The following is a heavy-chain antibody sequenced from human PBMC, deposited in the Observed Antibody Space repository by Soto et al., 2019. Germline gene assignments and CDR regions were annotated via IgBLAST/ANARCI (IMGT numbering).Heavy chain of an antibody. V-gene: IGHV3-7*01. J-gene: IGHJ1*01. CDR2: INKDGSEK. Sequence: EVQLVESGGGLVQPGGSLRLSCAASGLTFSVYWVTWVRQAPGKGLEWVANINKDGSEKYYVDSVKGRFTISRDNAKNALYLQMNFPGAEVTAVYYWASGIPAALRLGDRKWAQGIMVTVS. CDR1: GLTFSVYW. D-gene: IGHD2-2*01. CDR3: ASGIPAALRLGDRK.